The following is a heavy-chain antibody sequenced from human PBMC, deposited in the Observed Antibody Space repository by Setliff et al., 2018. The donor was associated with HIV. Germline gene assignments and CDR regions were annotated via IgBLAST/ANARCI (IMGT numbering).Heavy chain of an antibody. Sequence: SETLSLTCSFSGGSTTSYYWSWIRQHPGKGLEWIGYIYYSGSTYYNPSLKSRVTMSVDTSKNQFSLKLSSVTAADTAVYYCAREGARHYGSGRYHSWFDPWGQGTQVTVSS. CDR1: GGSTTSYY. J-gene: IGHJ5*02. CDR2: IYYSGST. V-gene: IGHV4-31*03. CDR3: AREGARHYGSGRYHSWFDP. D-gene: IGHD3-10*01.